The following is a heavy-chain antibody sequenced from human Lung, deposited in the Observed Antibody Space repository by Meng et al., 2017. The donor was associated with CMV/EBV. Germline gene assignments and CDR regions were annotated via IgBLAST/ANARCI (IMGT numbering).Heavy chain of an antibody. V-gene: IGHV5-51*01. D-gene: IGHD1-26*01. CDR1: GYSFTSYW. CDR3: ARRGIVASYYVDY. CDR2: IYPGDSDT. Sequence: GGSLRLSCKGSGYSFTSYWIGWVRQMPGKGLEWMGIIYPGDSDTRYSPSFQGQVTISADKSISTAYLQWSSLKASDTAMYYCARRGIVASYYVDYWGQGTLVTVSS. J-gene: IGHJ4*02.